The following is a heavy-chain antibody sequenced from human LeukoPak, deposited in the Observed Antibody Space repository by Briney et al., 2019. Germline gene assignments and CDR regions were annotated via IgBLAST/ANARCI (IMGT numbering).Heavy chain of an antibody. J-gene: IGHJ6*02. CDR1: GFTFSNAW. V-gene: IGHV4-34*01. D-gene: IGHD6-19*01. CDR2: INHSEST. Sequence: GSLRLSCAASGFTFSNAWMSWVRQAPGKGLEWIGEINHSESTNYNPSLKSRVTISVDTSKNQFSLELSSVTAADTAVYYCARARAVYYYYYGMDVWGQGTTVTVSS. CDR3: ARARAVYYYYYGMDV.